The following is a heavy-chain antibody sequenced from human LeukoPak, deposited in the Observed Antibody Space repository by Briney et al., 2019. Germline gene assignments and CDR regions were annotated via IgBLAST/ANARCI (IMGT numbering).Heavy chain of an antibody. CDR3: ARLRYHDFWSGYWKYYYYMDV. CDR2: IRYDGSNK. V-gene: IGHV3-30*02. Sequence: PGGSLRLSYAASGFTFSSYGMPWVRRAPGKGLEWVAFIRYDGSNKYYADSVNGRFTISRDNAKNSLYLQMNSLRAEDTAVYYCARLRYHDFWSGYWKYYYYMDVWGKGTTVTVSS. D-gene: IGHD3-3*01. CDR1: GFTFSSYG. J-gene: IGHJ6*03.